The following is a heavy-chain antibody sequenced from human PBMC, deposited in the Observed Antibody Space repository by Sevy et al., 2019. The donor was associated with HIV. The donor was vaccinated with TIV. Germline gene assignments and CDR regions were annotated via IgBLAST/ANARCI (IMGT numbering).Heavy chain of an antibody. Sequence: SETLSLTCTVSGGSISSYYWSWIRQPAGKGLEWIGRIYTSGSTNYNPSLKSRVTVSVDTSKNQFSLKLSSVTAADTAVYYCARGTYSNGNYYYYYYYMDVWGKGTTVTVSS. CDR1: GGSISSYY. V-gene: IGHV4-4*07. CDR2: IYTSGST. D-gene: IGHD4-4*01. J-gene: IGHJ6*03. CDR3: ARGTYSNGNYYYYYYYMDV.